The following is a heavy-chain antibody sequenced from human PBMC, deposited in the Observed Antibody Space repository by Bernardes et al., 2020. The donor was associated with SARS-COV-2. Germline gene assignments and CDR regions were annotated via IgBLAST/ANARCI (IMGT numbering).Heavy chain of an antibody. CDR2: INDSGST. CDR1: SGSLSGYY. CDR3: ARGSAAVVSHFMLLFANWYFDL. J-gene: IGHJ2*01. D-gene: IGHD2-15*01. Sequence: SETLSPTCAVYSGSLSGYYWSWIRQTPGKGLEWIGEINDSGSTKYNPALKSRVTISVDPSKNQFSLKLNSVTAADTAVYYCARGSAAVVSHFMLLFANWYFDLWGRGTLVTVSS. V-gene: IGHV4-34*01.